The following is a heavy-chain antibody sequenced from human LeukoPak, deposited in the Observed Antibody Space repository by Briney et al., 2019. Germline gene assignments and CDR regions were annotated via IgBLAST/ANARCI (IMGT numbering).Heavy chain of an antibody. J-gene: IGHJ5*02. CDR2: IYSDGSST. D-gene: IGHD3-10*01. CDR3: ARVPRYYGSGIGGLDP. Sequence: GGSLRLSCAASGFTFSSYWMHWVRQAPGKGLVWVSRIYSDGSSTSYADSVKGRFTISRDNAKNTLYLQMNSLRAEDTAVYYCARVPRYYGSGIGGLDPWGQGTLVTVSS. V-gene: IGHV3-74*01. CDR1: GFTFSSYW.